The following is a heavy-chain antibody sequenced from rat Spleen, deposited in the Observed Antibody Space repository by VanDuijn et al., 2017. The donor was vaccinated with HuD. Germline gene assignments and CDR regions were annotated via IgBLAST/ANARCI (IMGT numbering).Heavy chain of an antibody. V-gene: IGHV2-6*01. J-gene: IGHJ3*01. CDR1: GFSLTNYG. CDR2: ISSGGNT. CDR3: ARGGYNYGGYGFAY. Sequence: QVQLKESGPGLVQPSQTLSLTCSVSGFSLTNYGVSWVRQPPGKGLEWIAAISSGGNTYYNSALKSRLSISRDTSKSQVFLKMNSLQTEDTAMYFCARGGYNYGGYGFAYWGQGTLVIVSS. D-gene: IGHD1-11*01.